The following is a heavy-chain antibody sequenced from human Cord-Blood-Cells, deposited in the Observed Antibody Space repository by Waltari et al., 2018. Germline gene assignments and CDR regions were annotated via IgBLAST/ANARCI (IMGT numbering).Heavy chain of an antibody. CDR1: GGSISSSSSS. CDR3: ARQGGRIE. Sequence: QLQLQESGPGLVKPSETLSLPCTVSGGSISSSSSSWGWIRQPPGKGLEWIGSIYYSGSTYYNPSLKSRVTISVDTSKNQFSLKLSSVTAADTAVYYCARQGGRIEWGQGTLVTVSS. J-gene: IGHJ4*02. V-gene: IGHV4-39*01. CDR2: IYYSGST. D-gene: IGHD3-16*01.